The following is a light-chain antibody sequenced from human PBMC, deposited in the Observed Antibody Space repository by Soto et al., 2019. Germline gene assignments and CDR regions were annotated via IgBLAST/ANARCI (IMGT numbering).Light chain of an antibody. Sequence: EIVLTQSPGTLSLSPGERATLSCRASQSVSSAYLAWYQHKPGQPPTLLIYAASSRVTGIPDRFSGSGSGTDFTLTISRLEPEDFGVYYCQQYGSSSTWTFDPGTKVEIK. J-gene: IGKJ1*01. CDR1: QSVSSAY. V-gene: IGKV3-20*01. CDR2: AAS. CDR3: QQYGSSSTWT.